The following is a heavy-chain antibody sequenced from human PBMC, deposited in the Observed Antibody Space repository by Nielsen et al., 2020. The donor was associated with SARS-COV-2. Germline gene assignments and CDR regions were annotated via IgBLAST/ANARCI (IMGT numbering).Heavy chain of an antibody. CDR1: GFTFSSYS. D-gene: IGHD3-9*01. CDR2: MSSGSSYI. CDR3: ARDNYSLRYFDWLSEGYYYYGMDV. Sequence: GESLKISCAASGFTFSSYSMNWVRQAPGKGLEWVSCMSSGSSYIHYADSVKGRFTISRDNAKNSLYLQMNSLRAEDTAVYYCARDNYSLRYFDWLSEGYYYYGMDVWGQGTTVTVSS. J-gene: IGHJ6*02. V-gene: IGHV3-21*01.